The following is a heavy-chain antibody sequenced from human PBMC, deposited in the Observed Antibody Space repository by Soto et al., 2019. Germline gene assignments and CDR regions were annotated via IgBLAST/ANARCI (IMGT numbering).Heavy chain of an antibody. CDR1: GGSISSYY. CDR3: ARQIGSSSWPYYYYYYYMDV. Sequence: PSETLSLTCTVSGGSISSYYWSWIRQPPGKGLEWIGYIYYSGSTYYNPSLKSRVTISVDTSKNQFSLKLSSVTAADTAVYYCARQIGSSSWPYYYYYYYMDVWGKGTTVTVSS. D-gene: IGHD6-13*01. J-gene: IGHJ6*03. CDR2: IYYSGST. V-gene: IGHV4-59*08.